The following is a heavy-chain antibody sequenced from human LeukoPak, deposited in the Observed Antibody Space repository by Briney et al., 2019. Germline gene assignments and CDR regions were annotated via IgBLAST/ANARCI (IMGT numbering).Heavy chain of an antibody. CDR2: ISSSTSTI. J-gene: IGHJ5*02. CDR1: GFTFSSYS. D-gene: IGHD3-10*01. CDR3: ARAGTMIRGVPNWFDP. Sequence: GDSLRLSCAASGFTFSSYSMNWVRQGPGKGLEWVSYISSSTSTIYYADSVKGLFTISRDNARTSLYLHMNSLRYEDTAVYYCARAGTMIRGVPNWFDPWGQGTLVTVSS. V-gene: IGHV3-48*02.